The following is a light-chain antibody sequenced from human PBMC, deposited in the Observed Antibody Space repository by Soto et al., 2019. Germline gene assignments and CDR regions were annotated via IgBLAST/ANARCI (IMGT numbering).Light chain of an antibody. CDR3: QQYDKWPPTT. V-gene: IGKV3-15*01. CDR2: TSV. J-gene: IGKJ5*01. CDR1: QSVSSN. Sequence: EVVMTQSPATLPVSLGERATLSCRASQSVSSNVAWYQQKPGLAPRLLIHTSVTRATGIPARFSGRGSGTFFTLTISGLQSEDFATYYCQQYDKWPPTTFGQGTRLEL.